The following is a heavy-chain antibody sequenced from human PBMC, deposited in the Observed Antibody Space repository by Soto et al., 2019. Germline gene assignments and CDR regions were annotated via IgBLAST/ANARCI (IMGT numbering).Heavy chain of an antibody. CDR1: GFPFSDFL. V-gene: IGHV3-7*01. CDR3: ARSLDY. CDR2: IEEDGSET. Sequence: EVQLVESGGGSVQPGGSLRLSCTVSGFPFSDFLMSWVRQAPGKGLEWVATIEEDGSETYYVDSVKGRFTVSRDNTKSSLYLQMNSLRAEGTAVYYCARSLDYWGQGTLVTVSS. J-gene: IGHJ4*02.